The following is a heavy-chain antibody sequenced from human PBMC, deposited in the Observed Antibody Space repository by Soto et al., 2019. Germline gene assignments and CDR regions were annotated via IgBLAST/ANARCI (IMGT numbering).Heavy chain of an antibody. V-gene: IGHV3-48*01. CDR2: ISSSSSTI. D-gene: IGHD2-2*01. J-gene: IGHJ6*03. Sequence: HPGGSLRLSCAASGFTFSSYSMNWVRQAPGKGLEWVSYISSSSSTIYYADSVKGRFTISRDNAKNSLYLQMNSLRAEDTAVYYCAREAVPAAIHYYYMDVWGKGTTVTVSS. CDR1: GFTFSSYS. CDR3: AREAVPAAIHYYYMDV.